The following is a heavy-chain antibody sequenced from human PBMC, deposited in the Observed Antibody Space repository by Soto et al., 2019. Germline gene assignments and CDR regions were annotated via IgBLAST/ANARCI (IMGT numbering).Heavy chain of an antibody. D-gene: IGHD6-19*01. Sequence: PVGSLRLSCAASGFSVSSYGMHWVRQAPGKGLEWVAVISYDVTNKYYADSVKGRFTISRDNSKNTLYLQMNSLRAEDTVVYYCAKDLRIAVAGTDYFDSWGQGTLVTVSS. CDR2: ISYDVTNK. CDR3: AKDLRIAVAGTDYFDS. V-gene: IGHV3-30*18. CDR1: GFSVSSYG. J-gene: IGHJ4*02.